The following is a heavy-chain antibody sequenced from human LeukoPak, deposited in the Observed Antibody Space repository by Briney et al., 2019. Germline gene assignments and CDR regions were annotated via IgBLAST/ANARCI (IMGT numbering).Heavy chain of an antibody. CDR2: IYSDGSST. CDR1: GFTPSSDW. D-gene: IGHD6-19*01. CDR3: ARAKYTSGYRNDVFDI. Sequence: GSLRLSCAASGFTPSSDWMHWVRQAPGKGLVRVSRIYSDGSSTSYADPVKGRFTISRDNSKNTLYLQMNSLRAEDTAVYYCARAKYTSGYRNDVFDIWGQGTMVTVSS. V-gene: IGHV3-74*01. J-gene: IGHJ3*02.